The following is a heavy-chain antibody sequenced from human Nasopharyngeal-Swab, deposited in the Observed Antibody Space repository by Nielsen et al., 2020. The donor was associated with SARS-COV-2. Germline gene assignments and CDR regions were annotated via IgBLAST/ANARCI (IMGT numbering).Heavy chain of an antibody. CDR1: GGSFSSGYY. CDR3: ARHPTYYDILTGYDRMYYFDY. D-gene: IGHD3-9*01. J-gene: IGHJ4*02. Sequence: ESLKISCTVSGGSFSSGYYWGWIRQPPGKGLEWIGSIYHSGSTYYKPSLKSRVTISVDKSKNQFSLKLSYLTATDTAVYYCARHPTYYDILTGYDRMYYFDYWGQGTLVTVSS. V-gene: IGHV4-38-2*02. CDR2: IYHSGST.